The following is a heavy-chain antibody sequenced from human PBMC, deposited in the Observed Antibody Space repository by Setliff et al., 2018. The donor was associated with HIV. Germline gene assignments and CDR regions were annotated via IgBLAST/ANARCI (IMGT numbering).Heavy chain of an antibody. V-gene: IGHV3-53*01. CDR3: ARGTRIAVGPDAFDI. D-gene: IGHD6-19*01. CDR1: GFTVSSNY. J-gene: IGHJ3*02. CDR2: IYSGGST. Sequence: SCAASGFTVSSNYMSWVRQAPGKGLEWVSVIYSGGSTYYADSVKGRFTISRDNSKNTLYLQMNSLRAEDTAVYYCARGTRIAVGPDAFDIWGQGTMVTVSS.